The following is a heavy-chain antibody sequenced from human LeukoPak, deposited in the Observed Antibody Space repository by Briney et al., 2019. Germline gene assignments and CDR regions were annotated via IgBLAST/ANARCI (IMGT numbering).Heavy chain of an antibody. CDR3: ARDKRDIVVMIPGNYFDY. CDR1: GYTFTDYY. J-gene: IGHJ4*02. D-gene: IGHD2-21*01. Sequence: ASVKVSCKTSGYTFTDYYLHWLRQAPGQGLEWMGRMSPNSGDTTYAKKFQGRVTMTRDTSISTAYMELSSLRSDDTAVYYCARDKRDIVVMIPGNYFDYWGQGSLVSVSS. V-gene: IGHV1-2*02. CDR2: MSPNSGDT.